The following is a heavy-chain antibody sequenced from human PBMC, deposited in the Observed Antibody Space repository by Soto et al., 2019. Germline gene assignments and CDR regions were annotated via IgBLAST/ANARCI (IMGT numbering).Heavy chain of an antibody. CDR3: AREDVAAAGTSFDY. CDR1: GGSISSYY. CDR2: IYTSGST. Sequence: QVQLQESGPGLVKPSETLSLTCTVSGGSISSYYWSWIRQPAGKGLEWIGRIYTSGSTNYNPSLKSRVTMSGDTSKNQFSLKLSSVTAADTAVYYCAREDVAAAGTSFDYWGQGTLVTVSS. V-gene: IGHV4-4*07. J-gene: IGHJ4*02. D-gene: IGHD6-13*01.